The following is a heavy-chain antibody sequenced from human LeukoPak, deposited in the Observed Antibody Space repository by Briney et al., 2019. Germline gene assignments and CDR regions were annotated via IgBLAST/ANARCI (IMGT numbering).Heavy chain of an antibody. CDR2: IYYSGST. Sequence: SETLSLTCSVSGGSIRSSSSYWGWIRQPPGKGLEWIGNIYYSGSTYYNSSLKSRVTISVDTSRNQFSLKLSSVTAADTAVYYCARLSEPGHLDYWGQGTLVTVSS. CDR3: ARLSEPGHLDY. J-gene: IGHJ4*02. CDR1: GGSIRSSSSY. V-gene: IGHV4-39*01.